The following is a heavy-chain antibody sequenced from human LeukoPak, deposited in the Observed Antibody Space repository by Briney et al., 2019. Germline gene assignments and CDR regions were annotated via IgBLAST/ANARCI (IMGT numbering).Heavy chain of an antibody. J-gene: IGHJ4*02. CDR2: INPDGNER. CDR1: GFSFSSYY. Sequence: PGGSPRLSCAASGFSFSSYYMSWVRQAPGKGLEWVALINPDGNERYYVDSVKGRFTISRDNVKNMLYLQMNSLRAEDTAVYYCARRLDFDYWGQGTLVTVSP. V-gene: IGHV3-7*01. CDR3: ARRLDFDY. D-gene: IGHD2-21*01.